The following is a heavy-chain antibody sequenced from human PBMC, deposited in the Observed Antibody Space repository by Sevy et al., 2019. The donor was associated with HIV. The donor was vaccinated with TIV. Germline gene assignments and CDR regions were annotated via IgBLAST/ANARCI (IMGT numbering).Heavy chain of an antibody. V-gene: IGHV3-48*02. CDR1: GFTFSSYS. Sequence: GGSLRLSCAASGFTFSSYSMNWVRQAPGKGLEWVSYISSSSSTIDYADSVKGRFTMSRDNAKNSLYLQMNSLRDEDTAVYYCARVHPDEHYFDYWGQGTLVTVSS. CDR3: ARVHPDEHYFDY. J-gene: IGHJ4*02. CDR2: ISSSSSTI.